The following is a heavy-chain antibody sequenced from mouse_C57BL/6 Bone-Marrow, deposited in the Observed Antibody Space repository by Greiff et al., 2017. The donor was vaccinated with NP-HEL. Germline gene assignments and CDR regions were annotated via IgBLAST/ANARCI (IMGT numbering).Heavy chain of an antibody. V-gene: IGHV1-26*01. CDR2: INPNNGGT. D-gene: IGHD2-2*01. Sequence: VQLQQSGPELVKPGASVKISCKASGYTFTDYYMNWVKQSHGKSLEWIGDINPNNGGTSYNQKFKGKATLTVDKSSSTAYMELRSLTSEDSAVYYCARAYGYHGYWGQGTSVTVSS. CDR3: ARAYGYHGY. J-gene: IGHJ4*01. CDR1: GYTFTDYY.